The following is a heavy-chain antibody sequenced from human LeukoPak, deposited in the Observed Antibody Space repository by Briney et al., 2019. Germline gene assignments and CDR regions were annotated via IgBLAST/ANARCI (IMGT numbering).Heavy chain of an antibody. CDR3: AKEDSSGWYTLETHYMDV. CDR2: ISYDGSKK. J-gene: IGHJ6*03. D-gene: IGHD6-19*01. CDR1: GFTLSNYG. V-gene: IGHV3-30*18. Sequence: GGSLRLSCAASGFTLSNYGIHWVRQAPGKGLEWVAVISYDGSKKYYADSVKGRFTISRDNSKNTLYLQMNSLRAEDTAVYYCAKEDSSGWYTLETHYMDVWGKGTTVTISS.